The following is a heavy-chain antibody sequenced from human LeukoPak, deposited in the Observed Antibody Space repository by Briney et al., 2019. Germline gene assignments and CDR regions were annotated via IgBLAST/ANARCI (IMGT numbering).Heavy chain of an antibody. CDR2: IYYSGST. CDR3: ARGVIAAGFS. CDR1: GDSISSSRSY. J-gene: IGHJ4*02. V-gene: IGHV4-39*01. Sequence: PSETLSLTCTVSGDSISSSRSYWGWIRQPPGEGLEWIGSIYYSGSTYYNTSLKSRVTISVDTSKNQFSLRLNSVTAADTAVYYCARGVIAAGFSWGQGTLVTVSS. D-gene: IGHD6-13*01.